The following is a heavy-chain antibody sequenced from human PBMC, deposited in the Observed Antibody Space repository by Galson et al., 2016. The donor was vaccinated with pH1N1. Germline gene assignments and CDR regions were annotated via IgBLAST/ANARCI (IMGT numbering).Heavy chain of an antibody. V-gene: IGHV1-69*06. Sequence: SVKVSCKASGGTFGSYGISWVRQAPGQGLEWMGGIIPIFGTANYAQKFQGRVTITADKSTSTAYMELSSLRSDDTAEYYCARWDYFDYWGQGTLVTVSS. CDR3: ARWDYFDY. CDR2: IIPIFGTA. J-gene: IGHJ4*02. CDR1: GGTFGSYG.